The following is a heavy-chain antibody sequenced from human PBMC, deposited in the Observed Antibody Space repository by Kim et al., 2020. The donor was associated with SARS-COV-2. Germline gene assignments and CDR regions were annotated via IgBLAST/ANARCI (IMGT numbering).Heavy chain of an antibody. CDR2: ISYDGSNK. V-gene: IGHV3-30*04. J-gene: IGHJ4*02. D-gene: IGHD3-9*01. Sequence: GGSLRLSCAASGFTFSSDAMHWVRQAPGKGLEWVAVISYDGSNKYYADSVKGRFTISRDNSKNTLYLQMNSLRAEDTAVYYCARSFGDILTGSYFDYWGQGTLVTVSS. CDR1: GFTFSSDA. CDR3: ARSFGDILTGSYFDY.